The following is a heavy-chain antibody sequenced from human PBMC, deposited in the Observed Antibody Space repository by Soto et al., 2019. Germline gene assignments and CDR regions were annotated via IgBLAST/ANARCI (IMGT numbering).Heavy chain of an antibody. CDR3: ARDYVGADY. CDR2: INVGNGNT. D-gene: IGHD1-26*01. V-gene: IGHV1-3*01. J-gene: IGHJ4*02. CDR1: GYTFTHYA. Sequence: QVQLVQSGAEAKKPRASVKVSCKTSGYTFTHYALHWVRQAPGQRLEWMGWINVGNGNTKYSQNFQGRVTLTRDTSASTAYMQLSSLTSEDTAVYYCARDYVGADYWGQGTLVTVSS.